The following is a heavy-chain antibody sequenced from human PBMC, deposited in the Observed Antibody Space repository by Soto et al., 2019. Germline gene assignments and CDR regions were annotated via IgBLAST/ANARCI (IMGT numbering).Heavy chain of an antibody. CDR1: GFTFSSYG. J-gene: IGHJ6*02. Sequence: QVQLVESGGGVVQPGRSLRLSCAASGFTFSSYGMHWVRQAPGKGLEWVAVISYDGSNKYYADSVKGRFTISRDNSKNTLYLQMNSLRAEDTAVYYRAKEVHYDFWSGYYSSYYYYGMDVWGQGTTVTVSS. CDR2: ISYDGSNK. V-gene: IGHV3-30*18. D-gene: IGHD3-3*01. CDR3: AKEVHYDFWSGYYSSYYYYGMDV.